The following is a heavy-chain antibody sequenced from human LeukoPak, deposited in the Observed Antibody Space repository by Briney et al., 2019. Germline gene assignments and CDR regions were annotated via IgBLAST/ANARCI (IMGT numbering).Heavy chain of an antibody. CDR3: TTQLYGGKSD. CDR2: IRFDGSNK. V-gene: IGHV3-30*02. CDR1: GFTFSSYG. J-gene: IGHJ4*02. Sequence: GGSLRLSCAVSGFTFSSYGMHWVRQAPGKGLEWVAFIRFDGSNKYYADSVKGRFTISRDNSKNTLYLQMNSLKTEDTAVYYCTTQLYGGKSDWGQGTLVTVSS. D-gene: IGHD4-23*01.